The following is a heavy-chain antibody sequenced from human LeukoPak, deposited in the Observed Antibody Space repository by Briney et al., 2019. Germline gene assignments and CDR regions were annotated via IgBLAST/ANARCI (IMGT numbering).Heavy chain of an antibody. V-gene: IGHV1-18*01. CDR2: ISAYNGNT. CDR3: AREMTTVTTSAFDY. CDR1: GYTLTSYG. D-gene: IGHD4-17*01. Sequence: APVKVSCKASGYTLTSYGISWVRQAPGQGLEWMGWISAYNGNTNYAQKLQGRVTMTTDTSTSTAYMELRSLRSDDTAVYYCAREMTTVTTSAFDYWGQGTLVTVSS. J-gene: IGHJ4*02.